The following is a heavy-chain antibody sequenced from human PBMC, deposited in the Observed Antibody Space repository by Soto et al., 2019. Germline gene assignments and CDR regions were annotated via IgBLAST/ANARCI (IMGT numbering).Heavy chain of an antibody. J-gene: IGHJ4*02. V-gene: IGHV4-4*07. Sequence: QVQLQESGPGLVKPSETLSLTCTVSGASISDYYWSWIRQPAGKGLECIGRIYASGNTNYNPSLKSRVTMSVDTSKTQFSLTLNSVTAADTAVYYCARESRSALGTVEHWGRGTLFTVSS. CDR2: IYASGNT. D-gene: IGHD6-13*01. CDR3: ARESRSALGTVEH. CDR1: GASISDYY.